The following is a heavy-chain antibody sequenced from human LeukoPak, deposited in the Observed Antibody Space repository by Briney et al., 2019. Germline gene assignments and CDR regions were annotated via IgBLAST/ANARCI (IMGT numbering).Heavy chain of an antibody. D-gene: IGHD2-2*01. CDR3: ARDAWHKYCSSASCYRGWFDP. Sequence: SVKDSCKASRCTFSSYAISGVRQAPGQGIEWMGGIIPMFATSNYVQKFHGRVTITADESVSTAYMERSSLSSKYRAVCYCARDAWHKYCSSASCYRGWFDPWGQGTLVTVSS. CDR1: RCTFSSYA. V-gene: IGHV1-69*01. CDR2: IIPMFATS. J-gene: IGHJ5*02.